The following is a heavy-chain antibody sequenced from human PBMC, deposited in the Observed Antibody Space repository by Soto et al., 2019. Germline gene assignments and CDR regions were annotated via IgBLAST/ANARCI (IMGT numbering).Heavy chain of an antibody. Sequence: ASVKVSCKASGYTFTSYGISWVRQAPGQGLEWMGWISAYNGNTNYAQKLQGRVTMTTDTSTSTAYMELRSLRSDDTAVYYCARDYCSSTSCYFDDPFYYYYMDVWGKGTTVTVSS. CDR2: ISAYNGNT. D-gene: IGHD2-2*01. CDR1: GYTFTSYG. J-gene: IGHJ6*03. V-gene: IGHV1-18*01. CDR3: ARDYCSSTSCYFDDPFYYYYMDV.